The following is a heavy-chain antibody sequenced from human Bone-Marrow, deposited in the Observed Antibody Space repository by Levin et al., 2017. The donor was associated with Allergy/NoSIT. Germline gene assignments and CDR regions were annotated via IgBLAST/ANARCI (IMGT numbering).Heavy chain of an antibody. CDR3: ARDGYESSGYYYDDAFDI. CDR1: GGTFSSFT. V-gene: IGHV1-69*04. J-gene: IGHJ3*02. Sequence: ASVKVSCKASGGTFSSFTISWVRQAPGQGPEWMGRIVPLLYVPIYAQKFQGRVTITADQSASTAYMELSSLRSDDTAIYYCARDGYESSGYYYDDAFDIWGQGTMVTVSS. D-gene: IGHD3-22*01. CDR2: IVPLLYVP.